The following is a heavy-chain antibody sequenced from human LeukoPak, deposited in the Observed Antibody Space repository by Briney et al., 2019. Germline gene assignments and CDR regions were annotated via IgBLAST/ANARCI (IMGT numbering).Heavy chain of an antibody. V-gene: IGHV3-74*01. J-gene: IGHJ6*02. CDR2: INGDGSST. Sequence: PGGSLRLSCTASGFTFSSYWMHWVRQAPGEGLVWVSGINGDGSSTGFADSVKGRFSISRDNAKSTLYLQMNSLRGEDTAVYYCTRESVGMGVWGPGATVTVSS. CDR3: TRESVGMGV. CDR1: GFTFSSYW.